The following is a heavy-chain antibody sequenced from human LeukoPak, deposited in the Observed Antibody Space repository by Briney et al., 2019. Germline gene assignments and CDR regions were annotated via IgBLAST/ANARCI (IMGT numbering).Heavy chain of an antibody. CDR2: ISSSSSYI. CDR3: AREGGGAVAGLAYYYYGMDV. CDR1: GFTFSSYS. D-gene: IGHD6-19*01. J-gene: IGHJ6*02. Sequence: GGSLRLSCAASGFTFSSYSMNWFRQAPGKGLEWVSSISSSSSYIYYADSVKGRFTISRDNAKNSLYLQMNSLRAEDTAVYYCAREGGGAVAGLAYYYYGMDVWGQGTTVTVSS. V-gene: IGHV3-21*01.